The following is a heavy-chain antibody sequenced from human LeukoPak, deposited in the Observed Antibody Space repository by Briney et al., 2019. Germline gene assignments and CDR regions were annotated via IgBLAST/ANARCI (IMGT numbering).Heavy chain of an antibody. CDR3: ARMALDGGDSIGFDS. V-gene: IGHV1-2*02. Sequence: WASVKVSCKASGYTFTDYFIHWVRQAPGQGLEWMGWINPNIGDASYAQKSQDRVTMTRDRSINTAYMELSRLTSDDTAVYYCARMALDGGDSIGFDSWGQGTLVTVSS. CDR2: INPNIGDA. J-gene: IGHJ5*01. D-gene: IGHD2-21*02. CDR1: GYTFTDYF.